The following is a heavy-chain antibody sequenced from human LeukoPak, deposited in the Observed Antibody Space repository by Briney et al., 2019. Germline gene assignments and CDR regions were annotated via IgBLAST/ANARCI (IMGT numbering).Heavy chain of an antibody. Sequence: SETLSFTCTVSGGSITGYYWSCMRQSPGKGLEWIGYIHYSGVYNYNPSLSSRLTLSVDTSKNQFSLRLSAVTAADTAVYYCARAPKVLGGPGHMDVWGKGTTVTVSS. CDR3: ARAPKVLGGPGHMDV. V-gene: IGHV4-59*01. CDR2: IHYSGVY. J-gene: IGHJ6*03. CDR1: GGSITGYY. D-gene: IGHD3-16*01.